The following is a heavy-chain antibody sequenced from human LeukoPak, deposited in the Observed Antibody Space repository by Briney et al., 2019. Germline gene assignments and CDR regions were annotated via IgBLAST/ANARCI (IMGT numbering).Heavy chain of an antibody. V-gene: IGHV4-30-2*01. J-gene: IGHJ5*02. Sequence: SETLSLTCAVSGGSISSGGYSWSWIRQPPGKGLEWIGYIYHNGSTYYNPSLKSRVTISVDRSKNQFSLKLSSVTAADTAVYYCARGRTQYDFWSGYYSAWFDPWGQGTPVTVSS. D-gene: IGHD3-3*01. CDR2: IYHNGST. CDR3: ARGRTQYDFWSGYYSAWFDP. CDR1: GGSISSGGYS.